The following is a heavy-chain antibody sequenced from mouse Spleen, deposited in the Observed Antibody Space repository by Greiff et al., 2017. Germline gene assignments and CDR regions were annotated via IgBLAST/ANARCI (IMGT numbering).Heavy chain of an antibody. CDR1: GYTFTSYW. Sequence: QVQLQQPGAELVKPGASVKLSCKASGYTFTSYWMQWVKQRPGQGLEWIGEIDPSDSYTNYNQKFKGKATLTVDTSSSTAYMQLSSLTSEDSAVYYCARYGNSSMDYWGQGTSVTGSS. V-gene: IGHV1-50*01. D-gene: IGHD1-1*01. J-gene: IGHJ4*01. CDR2: IDPSDSYT. CDR3: ARYGNSSMDY.